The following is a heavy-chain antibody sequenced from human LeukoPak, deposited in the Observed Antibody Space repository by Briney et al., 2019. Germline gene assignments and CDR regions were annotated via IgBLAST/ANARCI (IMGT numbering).Heavy chain of an antibody. J-gene: IGHJ4*02. CDR3: AREYTGTFSPFPSYCDT. D-gene: IGHD1-26*01. V-gene: IGHV3-23*01. CDR2: ISGSGGRT. Sequence: GGSLRLSCAASGFTFSSYAMNWVRQAPGKGLEWVSGISGSGGRTYYAASVKGRFTISRDNSKNTLYLQMNSLRAEDTAIYYCAREYTGTFSPFPSYCDTWGQGTLVTVSS. CDR1: GFTFSSYA.